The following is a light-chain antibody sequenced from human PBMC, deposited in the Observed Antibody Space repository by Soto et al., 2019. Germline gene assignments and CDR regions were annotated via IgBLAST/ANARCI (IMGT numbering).Light chain of an antibody. J-gene: IGLJ1*01. CDR2: DVS. CDR1: SSDVGGYNY. V-gene: IGLV2-14*01. Sequence: HSVLTHPAYGTVSPGLSTTTSSTRTSSDVGGYNYVSWYQQHPGKAPKLMIYDVSNRPSGVSNRFSGSKSGNTASLTISGLQAEDEADYYCSSYTSSSTLGVFGTGTKVTV. CDR3: SSYTSSSTLGV.